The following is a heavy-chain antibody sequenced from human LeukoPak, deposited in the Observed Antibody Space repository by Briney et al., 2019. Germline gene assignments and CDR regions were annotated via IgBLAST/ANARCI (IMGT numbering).Heavy chain of an antibody. CDR1: FRNXV. J-gene: IGHJ4*02. Sequence: FRNXVIHWVRQAXGKGLEWVAVTSSDLNVKLYADSVKGRFTISRDNSRSTLYLQMNSLRPEDTAIYYCAREGYYGSGSPPSLYFDYWGQGTLVTVSS. D-gene: IGHD3-10*01. CDR3: AREGYYGSGSPPSLYFDY. CDR2: TSSDLNVK. V-gene: IGHV3-30-3*01.